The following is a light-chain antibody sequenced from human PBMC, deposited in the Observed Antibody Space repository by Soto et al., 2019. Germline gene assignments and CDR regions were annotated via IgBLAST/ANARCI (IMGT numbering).Light chain of an antibody. Sequence: DIQMTQSPSTLSASVGDRVTITCRASQSISSWLAWYQQKPGQAPKLLIYKASSLESGVPSRFSGSGSGTEFTLTISSLQPDDFATYYCQQYDLYPWTFGQGTKVEI. V-gene: IGKV1-5*03. CDR2: KAS. CDR3: QQYDLYPWT. CDR1: QSISSW. J-gene: IGKJ1*01.